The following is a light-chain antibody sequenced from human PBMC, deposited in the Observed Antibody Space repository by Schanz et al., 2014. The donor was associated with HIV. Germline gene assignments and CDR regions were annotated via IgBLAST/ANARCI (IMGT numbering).Light chain of an antibody. Sequence: QSVLTQPPSVSGAPGQKVTISCTGSSSNIGTPYVVHWYRQLPGTAPKLLIYVTHQRPSEIPDRFSGSKTGTSATLAIIGLQTGDEADYYCATWDSTLSAVVFGGGTKVTVL. V-gene: IGLV1-51*01. CDR2: VTH. J-gene: IGLJ2*01. CDR3: ATWDSTLSAVV. CDR1: SSNIGTPY.